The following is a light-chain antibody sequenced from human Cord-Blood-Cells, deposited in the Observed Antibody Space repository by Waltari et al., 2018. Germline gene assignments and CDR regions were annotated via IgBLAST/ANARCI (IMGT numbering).Light chain of an antibody. CDR1: KSISSY. CDR3: QQSYSTLWT. V-gene: IGKV1-39*01. Sequence: DLQMTQSPPSLSASVGDSVTHTCRASKSISSYLNWYQQKPGKAPKLLIYAASSLQSGVPSRFSGSGSGPDFTLTISSLQPEDFATYYCQQSYSTLWTFGQGTKVEIK. J-gene: IGKJ1*01. CDR2: AAS.